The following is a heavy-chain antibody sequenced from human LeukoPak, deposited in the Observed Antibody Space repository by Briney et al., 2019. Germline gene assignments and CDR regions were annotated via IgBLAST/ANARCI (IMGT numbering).Heavy chain of an antibody. CDR3: ERITMVRGVIIGLDY. D-gene: IGHD3-10*01. Sequence: GGSLRLSCATSGFTFRSSAMSWVRQAPGKGLEWVSAISGSGGSTYYADSVKGRFTISRDNSKNTLYLQMNSLRAEDTAVYYCERITMVRGVIIGLDYWGQGTLVTVSS. V-gene: IGHV3-23*01. CDR2: ISGSGGST. J-gene: IGHJ4*02. CDR1: GFTFRSSA.